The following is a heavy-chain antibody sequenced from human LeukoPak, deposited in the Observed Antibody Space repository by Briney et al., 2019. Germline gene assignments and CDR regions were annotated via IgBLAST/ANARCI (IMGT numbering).Heavy chain of an antibody. D-gene: IGHD1-26*01. J-gene: IGHJ6*03. CDR1: GFTFDDYA. CDR2: INWNGGST. V-gene: IGHV3-20*04. CDR3: ARDRYSGYDYIYYYVDV. Sequence: RSGGSLRLSCAASGFTFDDYAMHWVRQAPGKGLEWVSGINWNGGSTGYADSVKGRFTISRDNAKNSLYLQMNSLRAEDTAVYYCARDRYSGYDYIYYYVDVWGKGTTVTISS.